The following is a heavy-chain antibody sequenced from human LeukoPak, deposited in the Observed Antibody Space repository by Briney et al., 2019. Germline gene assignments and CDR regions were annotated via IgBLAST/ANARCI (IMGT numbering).Heavy chain of an antibody. V-gene: IGHV3-30-3*01. Sequence: GRSLRLSCAASGFTFSSYAMHWVRQAPGKGLEWVAVISYDGSNKYYADSVKGRFTISRDNSKNTLYLQMNSLRAEDTAVYYCAKDQNDILTGDSGAFGYWGQGTLVTVSS. CDR2: ISYDGSNK. D-gene: IGHD3-9*01. CDR1: GFTFSSYA. CDR3: AKDQNDILTGDSGAFGY. J-gene: IGHJ4*02.